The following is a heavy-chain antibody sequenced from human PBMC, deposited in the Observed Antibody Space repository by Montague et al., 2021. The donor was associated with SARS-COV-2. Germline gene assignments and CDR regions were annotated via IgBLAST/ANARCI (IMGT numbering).Heavy chain of an antibody. Sequence: SETLSLTCTVSGDSVSSSDHNWGWIRQPPGKGLEWLVIVDYSGXTXYXXXXKGRVTISIDASKNQFYLKLNSLTATDTAIYHCARRRLREDYFDFWGQGTLLTVSS. J-gene: IGHJ4*02. CDR3: ARRRLREDYFDF. V-gene: IGHV4-39*01. D-gene: IGHD4-17*01. CDR1: GDSVSSSDHN. CDR2: VDYSGXT.